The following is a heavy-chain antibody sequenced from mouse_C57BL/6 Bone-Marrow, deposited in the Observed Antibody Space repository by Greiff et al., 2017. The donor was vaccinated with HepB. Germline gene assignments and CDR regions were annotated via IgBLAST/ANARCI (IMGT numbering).Heavy chain of an antibody. CDR2: IYPGSGST. Sequence: QVQLQQPGAELVKPGASVKMSCKASGYTFTSYWITWVKQRPGQGLEWIGDIYPGSGSTNYNEKFKSKATLTVDTSSSTAYMQLSSLTSEDSAVYFCARSGVYYGSSWFAYWGQGTLVTVSA. CDR3: ARSGVYYGSSWFAY. V-gene: IGHV1-55*01. J-gene: IGHJ3*01. CDR1: GYTFTSYW. D-gene: IGHD1-1*01.